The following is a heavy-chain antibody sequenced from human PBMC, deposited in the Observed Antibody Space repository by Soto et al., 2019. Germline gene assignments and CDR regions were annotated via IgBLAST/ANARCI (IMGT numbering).Heavy chain of an antibody. D-gene: IGHD3-9*01. Sequence: PSETLSLTCTVSGGSISSYYWSWIRQPPGKGLEWIGYIYYSGSTNYNPSLKSRVTISVDTSKNQFSLKLSSVTAADTAVYYCAGTYYDILTGYVAVRDWFDPWGQGTLVTVSS. CDR2: IYYSGST. CDR1: GGSISSYY. CDR3: AGTYYDILTGYVAVRDWFDP. J-gene: IGHJ5*02. V-gene: IGHV4-59*12.